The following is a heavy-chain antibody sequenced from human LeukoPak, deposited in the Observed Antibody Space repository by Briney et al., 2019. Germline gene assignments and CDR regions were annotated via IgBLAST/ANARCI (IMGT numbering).Heavy chain of an antibody. CDR3: ARALYYDSSGPPFDY. D-gene: IGHD3-22*01. V-gene: IGHV3-30-3*01. J-gene: IGHJ4*02. CDR2: ISYDGSNK. Sequence: GGSLRLSCAASGFTFSSYAMHWVRQAPGKGLEWVAVISYDGSNKYYADSVKGRFTISRDNSKNTLYLQMNSLRAEDTAVYYCARALYYDSSGPPFDYWGQGTLVTVSS. CDR1: GFTFSSYA.